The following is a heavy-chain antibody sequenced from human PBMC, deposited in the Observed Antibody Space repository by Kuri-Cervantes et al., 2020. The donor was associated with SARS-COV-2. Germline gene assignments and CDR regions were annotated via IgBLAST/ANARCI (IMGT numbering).Heavy chain of an antibody. V-gene: IGHV3-7*01. Sequence: GESLKISCAASGFTFSSYAMHWVRQAPGKGLEWVANIKEDGSEKHYVDSVKGRFTISRDNAKNSLYLQMNSLRAEDTAVFYCVREVTFHYYYYYTDVWGKGTTVTVSS. CDR3: VREVTFHYYYYYTDV. D-gene: IGHD4-23*01. J-gene: IGHJ6*03. CDR1: GFTFSSYA. CDR2: IKEDGSEK.